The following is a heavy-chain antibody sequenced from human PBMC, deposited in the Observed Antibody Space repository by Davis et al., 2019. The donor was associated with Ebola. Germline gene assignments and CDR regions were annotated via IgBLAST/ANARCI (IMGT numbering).Heavy chain of an antibody. Sequence: MPSETLSLTCAVYGGSFSGYYWSWIRQPPGKGLEWIGEINHSGSTNYNPSLKSRVTISVDTSKNQFSLKLSSVTAADTAVYYCASDSSYNWFDPWGQGTLVTVSS. CDR1: GGSFSGYY. J-gene: IGHJ5*02. CDR3: ASDSSYNWFDP. D-gene: IGHD2-21*01. CDR2: INHSGST. V-gene: IGHV4-34*01.